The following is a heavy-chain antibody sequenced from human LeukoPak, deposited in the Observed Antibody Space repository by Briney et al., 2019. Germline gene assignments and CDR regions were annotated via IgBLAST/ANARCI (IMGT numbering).Heavy chain of an antibody. J-gene: IGHJ4*02. CDR1: GGSISSSSYY. Sequence: SETLSLTCTVSGGSISSSSYYWGWLRQPPGKGLEWIGSIYYSGSTYYNPSLKSRVTISVDTSKNQFSLKLSSVTAADTAVYYCARIPATMQGEGFCYFDYWGQGTLVTVSS. V-gene: IGHV4-39*01. CDR2: IYYSGST. D-gene: IGHD4/OR15-4a*01. CDR3: ARIPATMQGEGFCYFDY.